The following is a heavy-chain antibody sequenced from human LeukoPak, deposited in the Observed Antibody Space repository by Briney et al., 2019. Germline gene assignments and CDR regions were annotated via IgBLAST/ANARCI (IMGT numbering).Heavy chain of an antibody. CDR2: IYTRGST. J-gene: IGHJ6*03. Sequence: SETLSLTCTVSGGSISSYYWSWIRQPAGKGLEWIGRIYTRGSTNYNPSLKSRVTMSVDTSKNQFSLKLSSVTAADTAVYYCARAVQYYDFWSGYYTGFYYYYYMGVWGKGTTVTVSS. CDR1: GGSISSYY. V-gene: IGHV4-4*07. D-gene: IGHD3-3*01. CDR3: ARAVQYYDFWSGYYTGFYYYYYMGV.